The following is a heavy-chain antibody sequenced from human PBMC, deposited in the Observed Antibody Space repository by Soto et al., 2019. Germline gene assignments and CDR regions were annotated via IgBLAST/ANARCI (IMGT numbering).Heavy chain of an antibody. CDR3: ARSPSHYNYFVD. Sequence: EVQLLESAGGWVQPGGSLRLSCEASEITFSSYAMSWVSQGPEKGLEWVSAISGGGDKTFYTDSVKGRFTISRDNSKNTLYLQMNSLRAEDTAVYYCARSPSHYNYFVDWGQGTLVTVSS. CDR1: EITFSSYA. J-gene: IGHJ4*02. CDR2: ISGGGDKT. D-gene: IGHD1-26*01. V-gene: IGHV3-23*01.